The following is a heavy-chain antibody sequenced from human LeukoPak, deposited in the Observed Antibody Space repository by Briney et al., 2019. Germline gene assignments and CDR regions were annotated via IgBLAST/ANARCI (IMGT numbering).Heavy chain of an antibody. CDR3: APPLCSSGY. CDR1: GFTFSSDA. D-gene: IGHD6-19*01. J-gene: IGHJ4*02. V-gene: IGHV3-23*01. CDR2: ISGSGGRT. Sequence: GGSLRLSCAASGFTFSSDAMSWVGQAPGQGLEWGSAISGSGGRTYYADSAKGRFTIYRDNSTKTLYLQRNSLRAEDTAVYYCAPPLCSSGYGGQGTLVTVSS.